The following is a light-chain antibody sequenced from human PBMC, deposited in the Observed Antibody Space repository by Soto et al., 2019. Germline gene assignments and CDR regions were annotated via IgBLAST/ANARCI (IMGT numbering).Light chain of an antibody. Sequence: QSALPQPPSASGTPGQRGTISCSTSSSRSGSNYVYWYQQLPGTAPKLLIYRNDQRPSGVPDRFSGSKSGTSASLAISGLRSEDEADYYCAKWDDSLRVYVFGTGTKVTVL. CDR1: SSRSGSNY. J-gene: IGLJ1*01. V-gene: IGLV1-47*01. CDR2: RND. CDR3: AKWDDSLRVYV.